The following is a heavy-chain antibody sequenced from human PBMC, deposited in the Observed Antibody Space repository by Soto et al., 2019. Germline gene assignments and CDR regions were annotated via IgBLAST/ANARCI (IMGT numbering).Heavy chain of an antibody. J-gene: IGHJ4*02. Sequence: QVQLVQSGAEVKKPGSSVKVSCKASGGTFSSYAISWVRQAPGQGREWMGGMIPIFGTANYAQKFQGRVTITADESTSTAYMELSSLRSDDTAVYYCARGAVEGIVGVPAASMALGYWGQGTLVTVSS. CDR2: MIPIFGTA. CDR1: GGTFSSYA. CDR3: ARGAVEGIVGVPAASMALGY. D-gene: IGHD2-2*01. V-gene: IGHV1-69*01.